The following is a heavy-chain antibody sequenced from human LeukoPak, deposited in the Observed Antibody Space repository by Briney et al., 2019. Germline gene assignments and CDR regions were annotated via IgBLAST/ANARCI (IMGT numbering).Heavy chain of an antibody. J-gene: IGHJ4*02. CDR2: IYYSGST. CDR3: ARAGYCSGGSCYLDY. Sequence: SETLSLTCTVSGGSISSCYWSWIRQPPGKVLEWIGYIYYSGSTNYNPSLKSRVTISVDASKNQFSLKLSSVTAADTAVYYCARAGYCSGGSCYLDYWGQGTLVTVSS. V-gene: IGHV4-59*01. D-gene: IGHD2-15*01. CDR1: GGSISSCY.